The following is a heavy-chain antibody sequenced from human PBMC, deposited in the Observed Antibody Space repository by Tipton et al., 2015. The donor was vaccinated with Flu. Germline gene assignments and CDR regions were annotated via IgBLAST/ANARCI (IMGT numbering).Heavy chain of an antibody. D-gene: IGHD3-22*01. J-gene: IGHJ4*02. CDR1: GASISSYY. CDR3: ARGHFDSSGYSNPIDD. Sequence: TLSLTCTVSGASISSYYWSWIRQPPGKGLEWIGYIFHSGSTDSNPLFKSRVTMSVDTSKNQFSLKMSSVTAADTAVYFCARGHFDSSGYSNPIDDWGRGTLVTVSS. CDR2: IFHSGST. V-gene: IGHV4-59*08.